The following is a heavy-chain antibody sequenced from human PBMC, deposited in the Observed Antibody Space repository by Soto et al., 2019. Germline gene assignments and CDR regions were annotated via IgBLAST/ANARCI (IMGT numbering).Heavy chain of an antibody. J-gene: IGHJ6*02. CDR1: GYTFTSYA. Sequence: QVQLVQSGAEEKKPGASVKVSCKASGYTFTSYAMHWVRQAPGQRLEWMGWINAGNGNTKYSQKCQGRVTITRDTSASTAYMELSSLRSEDTAVYYCARDRGYYGMDVWGQGTTVTVSS. CDR2: INAGNGNT. V-gene: IGHV1-3*05. CDR3: ARDRGYYGMDV. D-gene: IGHD3-10*01.